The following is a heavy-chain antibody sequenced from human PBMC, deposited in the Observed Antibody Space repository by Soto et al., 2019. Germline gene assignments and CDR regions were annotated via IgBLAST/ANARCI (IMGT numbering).Heavy chain of an antibody. CDR2: LSGGGGST. V-gene: IGHV3-23*01. CDR1: GFTFISYA. J-gene: IGHJ3*02. D-gene: IGHD2-15*01. CDR3: ATSGGSGNDAFDI. Sequence: GGSLRLSCAASGFTFISYAMSWGLQAPGKGLEWVSALSGGGGSTYYADSVKGRFTISRDNSKNTLYLQMNNLRAEDTAVYYCATSGGSGNDAFDIWGQGTMVTVSS.